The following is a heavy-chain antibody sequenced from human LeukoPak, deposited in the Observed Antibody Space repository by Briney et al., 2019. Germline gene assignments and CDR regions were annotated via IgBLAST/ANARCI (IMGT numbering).Heavy chain of an antibody. J-gene: IGHJ3*02. CDR3: ARGLWAMIVRADAFDI. CDR1: GYTFTSYF. V-gene: IGHV1-46*01. CDR2: INPSGGST. D-gene: IGHD3-22*01. Sequence: GASVKVSCKASGYTFTSYFMHWVRQAPGQGLEWMGIINPSGGSTSNAQKFQGRVTMTRNTSISTAYMELSSLRSEDTAVYYCARGLWAMIVRADAFDIWGQGTMVTVSS.